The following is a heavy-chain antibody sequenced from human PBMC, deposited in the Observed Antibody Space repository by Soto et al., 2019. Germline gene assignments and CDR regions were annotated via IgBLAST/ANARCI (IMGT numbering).Heavy chain of an antibody. CDR1: GGTFSSYA. J-gene: IGHJ6*02. V-gene: IGHV1-69*01. CDR3: ARGSRGNYYYGMDV. D-gene: IGHD1-26*01. Sequence: QVQLGQSGAEVKKPGSSVKVSCKASGGTFSSYAISWVRQAPGQGLEWMGGIIHIFGTANYAQKFQGRVTITADESTNTAYMELSSLRSEDTSVYYCARGSRGNYYYGMDVLGQGTPVTVSS. CDR2: IIHIFGTA.